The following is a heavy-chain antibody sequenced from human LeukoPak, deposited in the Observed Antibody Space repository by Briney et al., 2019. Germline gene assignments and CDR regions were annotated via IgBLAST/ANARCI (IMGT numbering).Heavy chain of an antibody. J-gene: IGHJ6*02. CDR2: MNPNSVNT. CDR3: ARGLARITIFGVVIKKHNYYYYGMDV. CDR1: GYTFTSYD. D-gene: IGHD3-3*01. Sequence: ASVKVSYKASGYTFTSYDINWVRQATGQGLEWMGWMNPNSVNTGSAQKFQGRVTMTRNTSISTAYMELSSLRSEDTAVYYCARGLARITIFGVVIKKHNYYYYGMDVWGQGTTVTVSS. V-gene: IGHV1-8*01.